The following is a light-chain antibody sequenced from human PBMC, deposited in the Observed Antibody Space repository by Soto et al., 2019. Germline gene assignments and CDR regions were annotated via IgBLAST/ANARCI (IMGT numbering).Light chain of an antibody. J-gene: IGKJ1*01. CDR1: QSVGNY. V-gene: IGKV1-39*01. CDR2: GTS. Sequence: DIQMTQSPSSLSASVGDGVTITCRAGQSVGNYLNWYQQKPGKAPKLLIYGTSNLQSGVPSRFSGSGSGTDFTLTVSSLQPEDFATYVCQQSHSSPQTFGQGTMVEIK. CDR3: QQSHSSPQT.